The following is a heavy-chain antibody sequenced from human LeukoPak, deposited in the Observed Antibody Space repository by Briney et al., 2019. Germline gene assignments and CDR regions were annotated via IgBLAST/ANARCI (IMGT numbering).Heavy chain of an antibody. CDR2: IYTAGTT. V-gene: IGHV3-53*04. D-gene: IGHD3-16*01. Sequence: PGGALTLSCAVSGFTFSGNYMTWVRQAPGKGLEGVSVIYTAGTTYYRDSVKGRFTISRHNSKNTVYLQMDSLRPEDTAVYYCASGPTYDYVRVILYWGQGTLVTVSS. CDR3: ASGPTYDYVRVILY. J-gene: IGHJ4*02. CDR1: GFTFSGNY.